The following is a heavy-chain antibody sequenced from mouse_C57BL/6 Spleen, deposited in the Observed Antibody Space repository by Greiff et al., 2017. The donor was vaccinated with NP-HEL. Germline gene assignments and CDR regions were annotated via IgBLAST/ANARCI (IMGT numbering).Heavy chain of an antibody. J-gene: IGHJ2*01. CDR3: ARSLTGTRFDY. Sequence: QVQLQQPGAELVRPGSSVKLSCKASGYTFTSYWMHWVKQRPIQGLEWIGNIDPSDSETHYNQKFKDKATLTVDKSSSTAYMQLSSLTSEDSAVYYCARSLTGTRFDYGGQGTTLTVSS. CDR2: IDPSDSET. CDR1: GYTFTSYW. V-gene: IGHV1-52*01. D-gene: IGHD4-1*01.